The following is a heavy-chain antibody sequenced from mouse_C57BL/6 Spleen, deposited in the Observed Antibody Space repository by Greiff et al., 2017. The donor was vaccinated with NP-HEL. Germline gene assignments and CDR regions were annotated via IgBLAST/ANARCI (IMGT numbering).Heavy chain of an antibody. J-gene: IGHJ2*01. Sequence: VQLQQSGPGLVQPSQSLSITCTVSGFSLTSYGVHWVRQSPGKGLEWLGVIWSGGSTDYNAAFISRLSISKDNSKSQVFFKMNSLQADDTAIYYCARFHYGSSYDYFDYWGQGTTLTVSS. D-gene: IGHD1-1*01. CDR3: ARFHYGSSYDYFDY. CDR2: IWSGGST. V-gene: IGHV2-2*01. CDR1: GFSLTSYG.